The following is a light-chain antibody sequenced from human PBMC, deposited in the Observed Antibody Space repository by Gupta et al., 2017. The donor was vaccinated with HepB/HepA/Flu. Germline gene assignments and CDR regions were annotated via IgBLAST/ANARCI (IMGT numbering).Light chain of an antibody. Sequence: QSALTQPPAVAGSPGQSVTISCTGISDDVSSYNRVSWYQQSPGTVPKLMIFEVSNRPSGVPYRFSGSNSGNTAFLTISGLQAEDEADYYCSSYTSSSIVTFGGGTKLTVL. J-gene: IGLJ2*01. CDR3: SSYTSSSIVT. CDR2: EVS. CDR1: SDDVSSYNR. V-gene: IGLV2-18*02.